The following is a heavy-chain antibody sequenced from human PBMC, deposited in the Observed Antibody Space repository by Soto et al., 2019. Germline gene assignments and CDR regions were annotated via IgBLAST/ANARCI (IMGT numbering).Heavy chain of an antibody. CDR1: GGSISSSSYY. V-gene: IGHV4-39*01. Sequence: QLQLQESGPGLVKPSETLSLTCTVSGGSISSSSYYWGWIRQPPGKGLEWIGSIYYSGSTYYNPSLKSRVTISVDTSKNQFSLKLSSVTAADTAVYYCARRLRIEKEGDYYYYYGMDVWGQGTTVTVSS. CDR2: IYYSGST. D-gene: IGHD3-16*02. CDR3: ARRLRIEKEGDYYYYYGMDV. J-gene: IGHJ6*02.